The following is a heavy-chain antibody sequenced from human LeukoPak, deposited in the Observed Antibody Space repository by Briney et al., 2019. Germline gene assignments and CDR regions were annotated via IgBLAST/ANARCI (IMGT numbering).Heavy chain of an antibody. V-gene: IGHV3-23*01. CDR1: GFTFSSYA. D-gene: IGHD3-22*01. Sequence: GGSLRLSCAASGFTFSSYAMSWVRQAPGKGLEWVSAISGSGGSTYYADSVKGRFTISRDNSKNTLYLQMNSLRAEDTAVYYCGKAPITMILVVEYFQHWGQGTLVTVSS. J-gene: IGHJ1*01. CDR2: ISGSGGST. CDR3: GKAPITMILVVEYFQH.